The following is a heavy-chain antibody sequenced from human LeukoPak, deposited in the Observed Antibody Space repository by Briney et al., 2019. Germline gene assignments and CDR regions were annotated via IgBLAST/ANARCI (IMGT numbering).Heavy chain of an antibody. D-gene: IGHD6-6*01. CDR1: GFTFSSNY. J-gene: IGHJ4*02. V-gene: IGHV3-53*01. CDR2: IHSDGST. Sequence: PGGSLRLSCAASGFTFSSNYMSWVRQAPGKGLEWVSNIHSDGSTYYADSVKARFTISRDNSKNTLYLQTNSLRAEDTAVYYCARERFEYSTSSWIDYWGQGTLVTVSS. CDR3: ARERFEYSTSSWIDY.